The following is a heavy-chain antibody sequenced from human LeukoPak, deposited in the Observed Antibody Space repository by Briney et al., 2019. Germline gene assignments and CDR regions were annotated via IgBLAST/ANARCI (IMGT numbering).Heavy chain of an antibody. CDR1: GFTFSRYE. CDR2: ISSGGSTI. Sequence: SGGSLRLSCAASGFTFSRYEMNWVRQAPGKGLEWVSYISSGGSTIYYADSVKGRFTISRDNAKNSLYLQMNSLRVEDTAVYYCGRVALDTSMIHYWGQGTLVTVSS. CDR3: GRVALDTSMIHY. J-gene: IGHJ4*02. D-gene: IGHD5-18*01. V-gene: IGHV3-48*03.